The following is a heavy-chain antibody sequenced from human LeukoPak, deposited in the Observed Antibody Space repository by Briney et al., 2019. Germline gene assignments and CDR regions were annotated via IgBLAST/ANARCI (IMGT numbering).Heavy chain of an antibody. V-gene: IGHV4-31*03. D-gene: IGHD6-13*01. CDR2: IYYSGST. CDR1: GGSISSGGYY. CDR3: GRGRDDSWLQPWARGTVLSVP. J-gene: IGHJ5*02. Sequence: SETLTLTCTVSGGSISSGGYYWSWIRQLPGKGLESIGNIYYSGSTYYNPSLKSRVSISVATSKNRFSLRLSSVTGADTALYYCGRGRDDSWLQPWARGTVLSVPW.